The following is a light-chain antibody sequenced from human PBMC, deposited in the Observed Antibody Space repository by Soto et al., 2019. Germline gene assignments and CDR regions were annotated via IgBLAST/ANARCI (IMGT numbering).Light chain of an antibody. CDR2: DAS. V-gene: IGKV1-27*01. Sequence: DIQMTQSPSILSASVGDRVTITCRASQGISNYLAWYQQKPGKVPKLLIYDASTLQSGVPARFSGSGSGTDFTLTISSLQPEDVAAYYCQKYNSAPRTFGQGTKVDIK. CDR3: QKYNSAPRT. J-gene: IGKJ1*01. CDR1: QGISNY.